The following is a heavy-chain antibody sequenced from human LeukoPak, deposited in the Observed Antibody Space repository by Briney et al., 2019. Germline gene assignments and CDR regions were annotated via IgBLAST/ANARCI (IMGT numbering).Heavy chain of an antibody. CDR1: GYTFTSYY. Sequence: ASVKVSCKASGYTFTSYYIHWVRQAPGQGLEWLGIINPSGGSKNYAQKLQGRVTMTTDTSTRTAYMELRSLRSDDTAVYYCARLSVAGNYFDYWGQGTLVTVSS. CDR3: ARLSVAGNYFDY. D-gene: IGHD6-19*01. J-gene: IGHJ4*02. V-gene: IGHV1-46*01. CDR2: INPSGGSK.